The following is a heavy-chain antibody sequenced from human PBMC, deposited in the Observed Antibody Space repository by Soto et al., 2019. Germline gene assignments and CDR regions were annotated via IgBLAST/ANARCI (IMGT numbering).Heavy chain of an antibody. CDR1: GFTFSGCS. V-gene: IGHV3-23*01. CDR2: ITGSGDRT. D-gene: IGHD3-16*01. CDR3: XXXXFTAYDY. J-gene: IGHJ4*02. Sequence: EVRLLESGGGLVQPGGSLRLSCAASGFTFSGCSMTWVRQAPGKGLEWVSAITGSGDRTYYADSVKGRFTISRDNXXXXXXXXXXXXXXXXXXXXXXXXXXFTAYDYWGQGTLVTVSS.